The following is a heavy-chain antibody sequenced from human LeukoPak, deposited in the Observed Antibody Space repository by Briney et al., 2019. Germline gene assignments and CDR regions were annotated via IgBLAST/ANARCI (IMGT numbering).Heavy chain of an antibody. J-gene: IGHJ4*02. CDR3: ARETTVIKKIDY. CDR1: GFTFSSYA. D-gene: IGHD4-17*01. CDR2: ISSSSGYI. V-gene: IGHV3-21*01. Sequence: GGSLRLSCAASGFTFSSYAMNWVRQAPGKGLEWVSSISSSSGYIYYADSVKGRFTISRDNAKNSLYLQMNSLRDEDTAIYYCARETTVIKKIDYWGQGTLVTVSS.